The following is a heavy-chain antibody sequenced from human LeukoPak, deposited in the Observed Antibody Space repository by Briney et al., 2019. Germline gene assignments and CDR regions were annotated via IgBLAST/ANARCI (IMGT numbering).Heavy chain of an antibody. CDR1: GYTFTGYY. CDR3: ARDRGVGATPLDY. V-gene: IGHV1-2*02. Sequence: ASVKVSCKASGYTFTGYYMHWVRQAPGQGLEWMGWINPNSGGTNYAQKFQGRVTMTRDTSISTAYMELSRLRSDDTAVYYCARDRGVGATPLDYWGQGTLVTVSS. D-gene: IGHD1-26*01. CDR2: INPNSGGT. J-gene: IGHJ4*02.